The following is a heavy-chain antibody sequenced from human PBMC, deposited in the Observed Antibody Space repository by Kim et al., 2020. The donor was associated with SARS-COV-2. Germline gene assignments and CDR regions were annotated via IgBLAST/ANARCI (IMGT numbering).Heavy chain of an antibody. D-gene: IGHD1-7*01. V-gene: IGHV3-30*18. CDR1: GFTFSSYG. CDR2: ISYDGDNK. J-gene: IGHJ4*02. Sequence: LSLTCAASGFTFSSYGMHWVRQAPGKGLEWVGVISYDGDNKYYADSVRGRFTISRDNPKNTLYLQMNSLRPEDTAVYYCAKTGGNYFGYFDSWGQGTLVTVSS. CDR3: AKTGGNYFGYFDS.